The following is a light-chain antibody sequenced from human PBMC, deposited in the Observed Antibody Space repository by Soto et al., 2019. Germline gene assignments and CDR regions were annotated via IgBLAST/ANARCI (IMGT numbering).Light chain of an antibody. Sequence: DIQMTQSPSSLSASVGDRVTITCQASQDISNYLNWHQQKPGKAPKLLIYDASNLETGVPSRFSGSGSGTDFTFTISSLQPEDIATYYCQQYDNLPFGGGTKVEIK. CDR3: QQYDNLP. J-gene: IGKJ4*01. CDR2: DAS. V-gene: IGKV1-33*01. CDR1: QDISNY.